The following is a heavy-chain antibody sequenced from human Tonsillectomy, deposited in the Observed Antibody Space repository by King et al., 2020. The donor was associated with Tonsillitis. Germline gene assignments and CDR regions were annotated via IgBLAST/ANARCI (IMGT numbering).Heavy chain of an antibody. V-gene: IGHV4-4*08. D-gene: IGHD6-19*01. CDR3: APVPRGWYSVGY. Sequence: LQLQESGPGLVKPSETLSLTCTVSGGFISNYYWSWIRQPPGKGLEWIGYIYNSGSTNYNPSLKSRVTISVDTSKNQFSLKLSSVTAADTAVYFCAPVPRGWYSVGYWGQGTRVTVSS. CDR2: IYNSGST. CDR1: GGFISNYY. J-gene: IGHJ4*02.